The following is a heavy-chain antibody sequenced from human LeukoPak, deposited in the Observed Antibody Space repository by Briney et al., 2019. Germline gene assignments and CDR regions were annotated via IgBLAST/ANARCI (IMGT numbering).Heavy chain of an antibody. V-gene: IGHV3-23*01. Sequence: GGSLRLSCAVSGLTFSRYAMSWVRQAPGKGLEWVSAISESGSGTYYADSVKGRFTISRDSSKDTLSLQMNSLRAEDTAVYYCAKDIAQGYTLGSIEQDYWGQGTLVTVSS. CDR3: AKDIAQGYTLGSIEQDY. D-gene: IGHD5-18*01. CDR2: ISESGSGT. J-gene: IGHJ4*02. CDR1: GLTFSRYA.